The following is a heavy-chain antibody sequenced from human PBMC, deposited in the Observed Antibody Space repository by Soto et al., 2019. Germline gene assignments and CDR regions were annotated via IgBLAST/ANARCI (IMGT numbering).Heavy chain of an antibody. Sequence: PSETLSLTCTVSGGSISSRSDYWGWIRQPPGKGLEFIGSIYYSGSPYYNPSLESRVTISVDTSKNQFSLKLSSVTAADTAVYYFATNTAIGTFDYWGQGTMVTVSS. CDR3: ATNTAIGTFDY. CDR1: GGSISSRSDY. CDR2: IYYSGSP. V-gene: IGHV4-39*01. D-gene: IGHD5-18*01. J-gene: IGHJ4*02.